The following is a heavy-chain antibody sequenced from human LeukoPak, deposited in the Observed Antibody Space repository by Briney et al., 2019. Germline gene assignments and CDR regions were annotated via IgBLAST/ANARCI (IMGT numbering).Heavy chain of an antibody. CDR2: ISGSGDST. CDR3: AKDDGYSSGWGEYYFDY. V-gene: IGHV3-23*01. CDR1: GFTFSTYT. Sequence: PGGSLRLSCAASGFTFSTYTLHWVRQAPGKGLEWVSAISGSGDSTYYGDSVKGRFTISRDNSKNTLYLQMNSLRAEDTAVYYCAKDDGYSSGWGEYYFDYWGQGTLVTVSS. D-gene: IGHD6-19*01. J-gene: IGHJ4*02.